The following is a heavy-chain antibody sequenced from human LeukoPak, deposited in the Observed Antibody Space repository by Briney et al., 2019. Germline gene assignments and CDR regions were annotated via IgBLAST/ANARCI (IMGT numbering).Heavy chain of an antibody. Sequence: ASVKVSCKASGYTFTGYYMHWVRQAPGQGLEWMGWINPNSGGTNYAQKFQGRVTMTRDTSISTAYMEPSRLRSDDTAVYYCARDDRRPYYYYGMDVWGQGTTVTVSS. CDR1: GYTFTGYY. D-gene: IGHD6-6*01. V-gene: IGHV1-2*02. J-gene: IGHJ6*02. CDR2: INPNSGGT. CDR3: ARDDRRPYYYYGMDV.